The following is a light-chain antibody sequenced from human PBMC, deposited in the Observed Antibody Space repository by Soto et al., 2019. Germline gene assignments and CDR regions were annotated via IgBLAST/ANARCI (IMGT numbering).Light chain of an antibody. CDR1: SNDVGGYNY. Sequence: SALTQPASVSGSPGQSITISCTGSSNDVGGYNYVSWYQQHPGQAPKLIIYEVSDRPSGVSPRFSGSKSGNTASLTISGLQVEDEADYFCTSYTSTIPYVFGSANKVTV. CDR2: EVS. V-gene: IGLV2-14*01. J-gene: IGLJ1*01. CDR3: TSYTSTIPYV.